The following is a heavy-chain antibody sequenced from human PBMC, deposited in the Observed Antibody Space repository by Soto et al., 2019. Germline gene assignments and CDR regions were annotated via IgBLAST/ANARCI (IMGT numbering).Heavy chain of an antibody. CDR1: GGIFSSNA. CDR3: ATGGPGYSSASRFYCEY. Sequence: QVQLVQSGAEVKKPGSSVKVSCQASGGIFSSNAISWVRQAPGQGLEWMGGILPIFDTTHYAQKFQGRVAIAADESTSKSDMEMSSLKSKDTALYSCATGGPGYSSASRFYCEYWGDGTLVTIYS. V-gene: IGHV1-69*01. CDR2: ILPIFDTT. J-gene: IGHJ4*01. D-gene: IGHD5-18*01.